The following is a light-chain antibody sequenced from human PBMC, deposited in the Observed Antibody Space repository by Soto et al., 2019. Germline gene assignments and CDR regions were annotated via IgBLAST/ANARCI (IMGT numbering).Light chain of an antibody. CDR1: QSISSW. CDR2: DAS. V-gene: IGKV1-5*01. CDR3: QQDDSYSGT. Sequence: DIQMTQYPSTLSASVGDRVTITCRASQSISSWLAWYQQKPGKAPKLLIYDASSLQSGVPSRFNGSGSGTEFTLTISSLQPDDFATYYCQQDDSYSGTFGQGTKVDFK. J-gene: IGKJ1*01.